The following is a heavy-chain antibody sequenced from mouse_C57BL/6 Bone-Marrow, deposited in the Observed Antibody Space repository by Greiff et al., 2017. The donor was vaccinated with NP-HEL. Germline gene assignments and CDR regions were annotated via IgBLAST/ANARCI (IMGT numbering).Heavy chain of an antibody. CDR3: ARGGGYDGYYFDY. V-gene: IGHV1-64*01. J-gene: IGHJ2*01. CDR1: GYTFTSSW. Sequence: VQLQQPGAELVKPGASVKLSCKASGYTFTSSWMHWVKQRPGQGLEWIGMIHPNSGSTNYNEKFKSKATLTVDKSSSTAYMQLSSLTSEDSAVYDCARGGGYDGYYFDYWGQGTTLTVSS. D-gene: IGHD2-2*01. CDR2: IHPNSGST.